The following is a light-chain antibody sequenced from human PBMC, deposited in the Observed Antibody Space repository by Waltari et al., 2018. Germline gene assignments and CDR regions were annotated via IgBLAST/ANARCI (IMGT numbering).Light chain of an antibody. CDR3: QHSYTTPLT. V-gene: IGKV1-39*01. CDR1: QAISIY. CDR2: AAS. J-gene: IGKJ4*01. Sequence: DIQMTQSPSSLSASVGDRVIITCRASQAISIYLNWYQQKPGKAPNLLIYAASTLHRRIPSRFSGSGSGTHFTLTISSLQPEDFATYYCQHSYTTPLTFGGGTKVEI.